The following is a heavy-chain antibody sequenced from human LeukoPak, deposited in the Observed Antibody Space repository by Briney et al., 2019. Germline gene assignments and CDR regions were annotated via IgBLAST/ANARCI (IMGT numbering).Heavy chain of an antibody. CDR1: ARSISSSSYY. CDR2: IYYSGSI. CDR3: ARAITMTPYYFDY. D-gene: IGHD3-22*01. Sequence: PSQTLSPACPVSARSISSSSYYCGWIRQPPGKGLEWFGSIYYSGSIYYNPSLNSQVTISVDTSKNQFSLKLSSVSAADTAVYYCARAITMTPYYFDYWGQGTLVTVSS. V-gene: IGHV4-39*01. J-gene: IGHJ4*02.